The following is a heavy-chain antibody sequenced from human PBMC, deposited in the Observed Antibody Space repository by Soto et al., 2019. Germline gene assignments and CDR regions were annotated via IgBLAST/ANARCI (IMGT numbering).Heavy chain of an antibody. V-gene: IGHV4-39*01. J-gene: IGHJ4*02. CDR1: GGSISSSSYY. D-gene: IGHD6-13*01. CDR2: ISYSGST. CDR3: ARQRITAAGGSFDY. Sequence: QLQLQESGPGLVKPSETLSLTCTVSGGSISSSSYYWAWIRQPPGKGLEWIAYISYSGSTHYNPSLKSRVTISVDTSKSQFSLKLSSVTAADTAVYYCARQRITAAGGSFDYWGQGTLVTVSS.